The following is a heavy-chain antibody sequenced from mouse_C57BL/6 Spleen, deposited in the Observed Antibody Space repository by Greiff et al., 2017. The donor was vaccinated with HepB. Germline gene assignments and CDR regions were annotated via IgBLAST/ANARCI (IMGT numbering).Heavy chain of an antibody. CDR1: GYTFTSYW. Sequence: KQSCKASGYTFTSYWMHWVKQRPGRGLEWIGRIDPNSGGTKYNEKFKSKATLTVDKPSSTAYMQLSSLTSEDSAVYYCAREDYYGSSYEYFDVWGTGTTVTVSS. J-gene: IGHJ1*03. D-gene: IGHD1-1*01. CDR2: IDPNSGGT. V-gene: IGHV1-72*01. CDR3: AREDYYGSSYEYFDV.